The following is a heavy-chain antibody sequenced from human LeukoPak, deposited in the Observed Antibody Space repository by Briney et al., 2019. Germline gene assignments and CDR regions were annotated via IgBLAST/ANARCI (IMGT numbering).Heavy chain of an antibody. CDR3: ARDHYYYDSSGYYPPLDY. Sequence: GGSLRLSCAASGFTFSDYYMSWIRQAPGKGLEWVSYISSSGSTIYYADSVKGRFTISRDNAKNSLYLQMNSLRAEDTAVYYCARDHYYYDSSGYYPPLDYWGQRTLVTVSS. CDR1: GFTFSDYY. V-gene: IGHV3-11*01. J-gene: IGHJ4*02. CDR2: ISSSGSTI. D-gene: IGHD3-22*01.